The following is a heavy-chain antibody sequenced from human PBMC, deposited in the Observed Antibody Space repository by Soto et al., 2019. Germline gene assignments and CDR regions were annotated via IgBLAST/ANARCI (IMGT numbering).Heavy chain of an antibody. V-gene: IGHV4-59*01. D-gene: IGHD1-26*01. Sequence: SETLSLTCTVSGGSMSYYYWSWVRQPPGKGLEWIGYIYSTGSTNYNPSLKSRVTISVDTSKNQFSLKLTSVTAADTAVYFCARVSGSYYYGMDVWGQGITVTVSS. J-gene: IGHJ6*02. CDR1: GGSMSYYY. CDR3: ARVSGSYYYGMDV. CDR2: IYSTGST.